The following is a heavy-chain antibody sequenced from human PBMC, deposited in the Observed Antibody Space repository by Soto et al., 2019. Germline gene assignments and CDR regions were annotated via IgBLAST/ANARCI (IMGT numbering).Heavy chain of an antibody. CDR1: GGTFNAHA. CDR2: LIPIFGTP. J-gene: IGHJ4*02. Sequence: QVQLVQSGAEVKKPGSSVKVSCKGSGGTFNAHAISWVRQAPGQGLEWMGGLIPIFGTPNHTQKFQGRLTINADTSTVTAYVKPSSLISDDTAVYFCGRVRWTLSLEESDALWGQGTLVTVSS. V-gene: IGHV1-69*06. D-gene: IGHD2-15*01. CDR3: GRVRWTLSLEESDAL.